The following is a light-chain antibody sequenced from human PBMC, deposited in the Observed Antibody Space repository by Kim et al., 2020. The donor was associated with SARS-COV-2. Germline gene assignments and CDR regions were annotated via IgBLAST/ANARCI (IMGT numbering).Light chain of an antibody. CDR1: KLGDKF. J-gene: IGLJ2*01. Sequence: VSPEKTANIPCAGEKLGDKFVCWYQQRPGQSPQLVIHQDDKRPSGLPDRFSGSNSGNTATLTISGTQAMDEADYYCQAWDIGTVLFGGGTQLTVL. V-gene: IGLV3-1*01. CDR2: QDD. CDR3: QAWDIGTVL.